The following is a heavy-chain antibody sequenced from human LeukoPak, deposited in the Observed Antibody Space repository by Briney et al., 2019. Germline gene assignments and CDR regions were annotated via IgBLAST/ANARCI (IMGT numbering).Heavy chain of an antibody. CDR3: EREDLNWFDP. CDR1: GYTCTIYY. V-gene: IGHV1-18*04. Sequence: ASVKVSCKASGYTCTIYYMHWVRQAPGQGLEWMGWISAYNGNTNYAQKLQGRVTMTTDTSTRTAYMELRSMRSDDTAVYYCEREDLNWFDPWGQGTLVTVSS. CDR2: ISAYNGNT. J-gene: IGHJ5*02.